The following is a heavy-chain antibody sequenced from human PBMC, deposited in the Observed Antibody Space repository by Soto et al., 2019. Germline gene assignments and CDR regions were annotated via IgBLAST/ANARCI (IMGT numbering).Heavy chain of an antibody. CDR1: RFTFTTYA. CDR3: ARSAGTNRGPFDL. V-gene: IGHV3-23*01. J-gene: IGHJ4*02. CDR2: ISVTGGNA. Sequence: EVQLLESGGGLVQPGGSLRLSCAAFRFTFTTYAMSWVRQAPGKGLEWVSIISVTGGNAYYADSVKGRFTISRDNSKNTLYPQMNSLRAEDTALYYCARSAGTNRGPFDLWGQGTLVTVSS. D-gene: IGHD1-26*01.